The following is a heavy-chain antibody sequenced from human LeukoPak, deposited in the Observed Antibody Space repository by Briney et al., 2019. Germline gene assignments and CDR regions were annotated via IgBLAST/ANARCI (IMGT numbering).Heavy chain of an antibody. J-gene: IGHJ4*02. V-gene: IGHV4-39*01. Sequence: SETLSLTCTVPGGSISSSSYYWGWIRQPPGKGLEWIGSIYYSGSTYYNPSLKSRVTISVDTSKNQFSLKLSSVTAADTAVYYCARSTSDFYDILTGYLYYFDYWGQGTLVTVSS. CDR3: ARSTSDFYDILTGYLYYFDY. CDR1: GGSISSSSYY. CDR2: IYYSGST. D-gene: IGHD3-9*01.